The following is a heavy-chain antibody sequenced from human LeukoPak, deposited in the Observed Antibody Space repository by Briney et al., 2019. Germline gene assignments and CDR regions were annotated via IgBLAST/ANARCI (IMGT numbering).Heavy chain of an antibody. Sequence: GGSLRLACAASGFTFSDYYMSWIRQAPGKGLEWVSYISSSGSTIYYADSVKGRFTISRDNAKNSLYLQMNSLRAEDTAVYYCARARYGDRFYYYYYMDVWGKGTPVTVSS. V-gene: IGHV3-11*01. CDR3: ARARYGDRFYYYYYMDV. CDR1: GFTFSDYY. J-gene: IGHJ6*03. CDR2: ISSSGSTI. D-gene: IGHD4-17*01.